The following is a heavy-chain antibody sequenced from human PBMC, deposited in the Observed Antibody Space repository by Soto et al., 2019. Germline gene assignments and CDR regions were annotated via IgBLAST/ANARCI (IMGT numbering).Heavy chain of an antibody. Sequence: QLQLQESGSGLVKPSQTLSLTCAVSGGSISSSGYSWSWNRQPPGKGLEWIGYIYHGSTYYNPSRKSRAAISVDRSKNQFSPKLSSVAAADAAVYYCDRGSVVAIDYRVEGTLVTVTS. CDR3: DRGSVVAIDY. CDR2: IYHGST. J-gene: IGHJ4*02. D-gene: IGHD2-21*01. V-gene: IGHV4-30-2*01. CDR1: GGSISSSGYS.